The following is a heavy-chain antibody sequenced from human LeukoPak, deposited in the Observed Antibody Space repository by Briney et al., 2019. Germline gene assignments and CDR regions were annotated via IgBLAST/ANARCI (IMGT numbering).Heavy chain of an antibody. CDR1: GFTFSSYW. Sequence: EESLRLSCAASGFTFSSYWMSWVRQAPGKGLEWVANIKEDGRETYYLDSVKGRFTISRDNAKNSLDLQMNSLRVEDTAIYYCARGQNVRPSAFFESWGQGTLVPVSS. V-gene: IGHV3-7*01. D-gene: IGHD6-6*01. CDR2: IKEDGRET. CDR3: ARGQNVRPSAFFES. J-gene: IGHJ4*02.